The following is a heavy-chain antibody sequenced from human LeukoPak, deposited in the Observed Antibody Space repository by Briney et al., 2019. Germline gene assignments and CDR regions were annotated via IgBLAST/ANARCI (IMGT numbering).Heavy chain of an antibody. Sequence: GGSLRLSCAASGFTFSSYAMSWVRQAPGKGLEWVSAIGGSGGSTYYADSVKGRFTISRDNSKNTLYLQMNSLRAEDTAVYYCAKDCSSTSCYFMAGDYWGQGTLVTVSS. CDR2: IGGSGGST. CDR1: GFTFSSYA. J-gene: IGHJ4*02. V-gene: IGHV3-23*01. D-gene: IGHD2-2*01. CDR3: AKDCSSTSCYFMAGDY.